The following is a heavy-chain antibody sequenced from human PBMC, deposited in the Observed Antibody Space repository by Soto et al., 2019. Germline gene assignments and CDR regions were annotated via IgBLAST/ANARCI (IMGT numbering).Heavy chain of an antibody. J-gene: IGHJ4*02. Sequence: GGSLRLSCAASGFTFGGYAMSWVRQAPGMGLEWVSAITGSGLSTYYADSVKGRFTISRDNSKNMLHLQMNSLRADDSALYFCAKASPSTSLSCDSWGQGTLVTVSS. CDR2: ITGSGLST. V-gene: IGHV3-23*01. CDR1: GFTFGGYA. CDR3: AKASPSTSLSCDS.